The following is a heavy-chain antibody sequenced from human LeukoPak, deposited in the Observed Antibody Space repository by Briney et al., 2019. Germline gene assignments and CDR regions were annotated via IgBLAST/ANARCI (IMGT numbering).Heavy chain of an antibody. CDR1: GYSFTSYW. CDR2: IYPGDSDT. CDR3: ARHGRRYCGGDCYDNWFDP. V-gene: IGHV5-51*01. J-gene: IGHJ5*02. Sequence: GESLKISCKGSGYSFTSYWIGWVRQMPGKGLEWMGIIYPGDSDTRYSPSFQGQVTISADKSISTAYLQWSSLKASDTAMYYCARHGRRYCGGDCYDNWFDPWGQGTLVTVSS. D-gene: IGHD2-21*02.